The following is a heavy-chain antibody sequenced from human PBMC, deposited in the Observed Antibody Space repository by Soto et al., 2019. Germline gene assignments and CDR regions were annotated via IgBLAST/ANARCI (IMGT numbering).Heavy chain of an antibody. CDR2: IHSSGST. V-gene: IGHV4-39*01. CDR3: ARPAAGS. CDR1: GGTIISSNYY. Sequence: QLQLQESGPGLVKPSETLSLTCSVSGGTIISSNYYWGWIRQPPGKGLEWIGTIHSSGSTYYNPSLQSRVTISVDTSKNQFSLKLSSVTAADSAVYYCARPAAGSWGQGTLVTVSS. J-gene: IGHJ1*01.